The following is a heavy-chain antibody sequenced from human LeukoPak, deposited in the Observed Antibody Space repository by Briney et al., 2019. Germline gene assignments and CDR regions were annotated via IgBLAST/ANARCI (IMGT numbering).Heavy chain of an antibody. CDR3: ARHKMVRGIGYYYYMDV. CDR1: GFTFTNYG. Sequence: GTLRLSCAASGFTFTNYGMSWVRQPPGKGLQWIGSIYYNGSTYYNPSLKSRVIISIDTSKDQFSLKLSSVTAADTAVFYCARHKMVRGIGYYYYMDVWGKGTTVTISS. J-gene: IGHJ6*03. D-gene: IGHD3-10*01. V-gene: IGHV4-39*01. CDR2: IYYNGST.